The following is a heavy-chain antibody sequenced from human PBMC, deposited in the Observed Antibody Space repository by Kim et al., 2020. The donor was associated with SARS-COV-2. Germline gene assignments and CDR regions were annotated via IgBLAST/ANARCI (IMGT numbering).Heavy chain of an antibody. V-gene: IGHV6-1*01. D-gene: IGHD6-13*01. Sequence: SQTLSLTCAISGDSVSSNSAAWNWIRQSPSRGLEWLGRTYYRSKWYNDYALSVKSRITINPDTSKNQSSLQLNSVTPEDTAVYYCARDSSTAAGMANKKHYYYDYGMDVWGQGTTVTVSS. J-gene: IGHJ6*02. CDR1: GDSVSSNSAA. CDR2: TYYRSKWYN. CDR3: ARDSSTAAGMANKKHYYYDYGMDV.